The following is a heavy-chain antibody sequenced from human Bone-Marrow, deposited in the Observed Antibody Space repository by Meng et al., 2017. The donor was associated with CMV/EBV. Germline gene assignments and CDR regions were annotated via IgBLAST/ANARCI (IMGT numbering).Heavy chain of an antibody. D-gene: IGHD3-3*01. J-gene: IGHJ6*02. Sequence: GGSLRLSCAASGFTFSSYAMHWVRQAPGKGLEWVAVISYDGSSKYYADSVKGRFTISRDNSRNTLYLQMNSLRVEDTAVYYCAKGSGYYRGGNVMDVWGQGTTVTVSS. CDR3: AKGSGYYRGGNVMDV. CDR1: GFTFSSYA. V-gene: IGHV3-30-3*01. CDR2: ISYDGSSK.